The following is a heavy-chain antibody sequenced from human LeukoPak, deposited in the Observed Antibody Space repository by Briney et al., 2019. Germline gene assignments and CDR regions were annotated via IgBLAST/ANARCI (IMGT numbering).Heavy chain of an antibody. V-gene: IGHV5-51*01. D-gene: IGHD1-1*01. Sequence: GESLKISCKGSGYSFTSYWIGWVRQMPGKGLEWMGIIYPGDSDTRYSPSFQGQVTISTDKAISTTYLQRSSLNTSDPDMYVCARYTDHYYVDCWDQGTLVTVS. J-gene: IGHJ4*02. CDR2: IYPGDSDT. CDR3: ARYTDHYYVDC. CDR1: GYSFTSYW.